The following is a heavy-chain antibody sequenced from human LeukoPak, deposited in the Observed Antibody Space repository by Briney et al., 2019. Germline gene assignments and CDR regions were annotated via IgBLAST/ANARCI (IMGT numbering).Heavy chain of an antibody. J-gene: IGHJ4*02. CDR3: ARRHNYGSESYSFFDL. CDR2: IYPGDSDT. D-gene: IGHD3-10*01. Sequence: GESLKISCKGSGYNFFSYWIAWVRQMPGKGLEWMGIIYPGDSDTRYSPFFEGQVTISADRTTTTAYLQWSSLKASDTAIYYCARRHNYGSESYSFFDLWGQGTLVTVSS. CDR1: GYNFFSYW. V-gene: IGHV5-51*01.